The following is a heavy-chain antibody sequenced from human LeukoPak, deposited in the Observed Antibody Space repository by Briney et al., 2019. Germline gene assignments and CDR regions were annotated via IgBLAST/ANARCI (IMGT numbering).Heavy chain of an antibody. V-gene: IGHV1-18*01. CDR2: IGAYNGNT. D-gene: IGHD5-18*01. CDR1: GYTFTSYG. Sequence: ASVKVSCKASGYTFTSYGIIWVRQAPGQGLEWMGWIGAYNGNTIYAQKLQGRVTMTTDTSTSTAYMELRSLRSDDTAVYYCARERVEYTAMAAIDYWGQGTLVTVSS. J-gene: IGHJ4*02. CDR3: ARERVEYTAMAAIDY.